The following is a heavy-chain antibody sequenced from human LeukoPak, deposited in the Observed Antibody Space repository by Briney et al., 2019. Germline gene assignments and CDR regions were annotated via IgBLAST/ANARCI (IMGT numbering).Heavy chain of an antibody. CDR3: ARVLRSELVFGTAADY. Sequence: PGGPLRLSFAASGCTFRSYSMNWVRQAPGKGLEWVSSISRSSSYIYYADSVKGRFTISRDNAKNSLYLQMNSLRAEDTAVYYCARVLRSELVFGTAADYWGQGALVTVSS. CDR2: ISRSSSYI. CDR1: GCTFRSYS. D-gene: IGHD3-3*01. J-gene: IGHJ4*02. V-gene: IGHV3-21*01.